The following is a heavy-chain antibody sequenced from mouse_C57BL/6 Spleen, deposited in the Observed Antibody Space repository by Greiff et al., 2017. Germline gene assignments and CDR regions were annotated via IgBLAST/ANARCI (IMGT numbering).Heavy chain of an antibody. Sequence: QVQLQQSGPGLVQPSQSLSITCTVSGFSLTSYGVHWVRQSPGKGLEWLGVIWRGGSTDYNAAFMSRLSITKDNSKSQVFFKMNSLQADDNAIYYCAKYDDGYYDWYFDVWGTGTTVTVSS. CDR3: AKYDDGYYDWYFDV. CDR1: GFSLTSYG. J-gene: IGHJ1*03. V-gene: IGHV2-5*01. CDR2: IWRGGST. D-gene: IGHD2-3*01.